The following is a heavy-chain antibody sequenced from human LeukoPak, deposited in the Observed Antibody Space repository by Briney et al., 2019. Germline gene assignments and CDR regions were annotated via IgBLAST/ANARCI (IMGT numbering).Heavy chain of an antibody. V-gene: IGHV1-46*01. Sequence: ASVTVSCTASGYTFTSYYMHWVRQAPGQGLEWMGIINPSGGSTTYAQRFQGRVTMTRDTSTSTVYMELSSLRSEDTAVYYCARGYGDYAYWGQGTLVTVSS. D-gene: IGHD4-17*01. CDR3: ARGYGDYAY. CDR2: INPSGGST. J-gene: IGHJ4*02. CDR1: GYTFTSYY.